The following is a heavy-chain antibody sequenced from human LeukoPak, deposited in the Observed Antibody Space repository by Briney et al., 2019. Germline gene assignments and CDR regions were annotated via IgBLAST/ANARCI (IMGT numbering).Heavy chain of an antibody. V-gene: IGHV5-51*01. J-gene: IGHJ4*02. CDR1: GYSFTSYW. D-gene: IGHD3-10*01. CDR2: IYPGDSDT. Sequence: GESLKISCKGSGYSFTSYWIGWVRQMPGKGLEGMGIIYPGDSDTRYSPSFQGQVTISADKSISTAYLQWSSLKASDTAMYYCTARGVDYYGSGSYSDYWGQGTLVTVSS. CDR3: TARGVDYYGSGSYSDY.